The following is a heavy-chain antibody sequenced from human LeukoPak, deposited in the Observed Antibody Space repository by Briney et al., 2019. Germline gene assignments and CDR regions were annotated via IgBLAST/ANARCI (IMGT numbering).Heavy chain of an antibody. CDR2: ISSSGDII. CDR1: GFTFSDYY. J-gene: IGHJ4*02. Sequence: GGSLRLSCAASGFTFSDYYMRWIRQAPGKGLEWVSYISSSGDIIYYADSVKGRFTISRDNAKNSLYLQMNSPRAEDTAVYYCVRVILGIYYFDYWGQGTLVTVSS. CDR3: VRVILGIYYFDY. D-gene: IGHD3-16*01. V-gene: IGHV3-11*04.